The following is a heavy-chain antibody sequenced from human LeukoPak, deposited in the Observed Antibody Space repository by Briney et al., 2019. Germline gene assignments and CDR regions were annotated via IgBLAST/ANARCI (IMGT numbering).Heavy chain of an antibody. Sequence: GASVKVSCKASGGTFSSYAISWVRQAPGQGLEWMGGIIPIFGTTNYAQKFQDRVTITADKSTSTFDMELSSLKSEDTAVYCCARLWSYYDNSGFFEDYWGQGTLVTVSS. V-gene: IGHV1-69*06. CDR1: GGTFSSYA. D-gene: IGHD3-22*01. CDR3: ARLWSYYDNSGFFEDY. J-gene: IGHJ4*02. CDR2: IIPIFGTT.